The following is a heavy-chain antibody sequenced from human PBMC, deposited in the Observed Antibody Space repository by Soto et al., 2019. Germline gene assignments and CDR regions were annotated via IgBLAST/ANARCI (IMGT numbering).Heavy chain of an antibody. J-gene: IGHJ4*02. D-gene: IGHD2-15*01. CDR2: INPSGGST. CDR3: ARGHCSGGSCYLEHFDY. V-gene: IGHV1-46*03. Sequence: GASVKVSCTASGYTFTSYYMHWVRQAPGQGLEWMGIINPSGGSTSYAQKFQGRVTMTRDTSTSTVYMELSSLRSEDTAVYYCARGHCSGGSCYLEHFDYWGQGTLVTVSS. CDR1: GYTFTSYY.